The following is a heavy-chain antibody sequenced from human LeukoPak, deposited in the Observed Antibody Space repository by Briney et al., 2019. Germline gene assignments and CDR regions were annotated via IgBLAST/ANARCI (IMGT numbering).Heavy chain of an antibody. CDR1: GFTFSSYA. D-gene: IGHD2-15*01. Sequence: PGRSLRLSCAASGFTFSSYAMHWVRQAPGKGLEWVAVISYDGINKYYADSVKGRFTISRDNAKNSLYLQMNSLRAEDTAVYYCARGDCAGGNCFLYWGQGTLVTVSS. J-gene: IGHJ4*02. CDR2: ISYDGINK. CDR3: ARGDCAGGNCFLY. V-gene: IGHV3-30-3*01.